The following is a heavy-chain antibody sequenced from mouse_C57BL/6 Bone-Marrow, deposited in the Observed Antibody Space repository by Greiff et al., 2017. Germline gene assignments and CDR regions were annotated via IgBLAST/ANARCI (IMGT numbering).Heavy chain of an antibody. V-gene: IGHV1-47*01. Sequence: QVHVKQSGAELVKPGASVKMSCKASGYTFTTYPIEWMKQNHGKSLEWIGNFHPYNDDTKYNEKFKGKATLTVEKSSSTVYLELSRLTSDDSAVYYCARGGNYGGYDFDYWGQGTTLTVSS. CDR3: ARGGNYGGYDFDY. CDR2: FHPYNDDT. CDR1: GYTFTTYP. J-gene: IGHJ2*01. D-gene: IGHD2-1*01.